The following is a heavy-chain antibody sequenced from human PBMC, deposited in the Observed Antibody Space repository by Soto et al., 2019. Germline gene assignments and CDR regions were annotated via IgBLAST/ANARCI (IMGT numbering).Heavy chain of an antibody. CDR1: GYTFTGYA. V-gene: IGHV1-3*05. CDR2: INAGNGNT. J-gene: IGHJ4*02. D-gene: IGHD6-19*01. Sequence: QVQLVQSGAEEKKPGASVKVSCKAPGYTFTGYAMHWVRQAPGQRLEWMGWINAGNGNTKYSQKFQGRVTITRDTSASTAYMKLSSLKSEDTAVYSCARAVAVPADFDYWGQGTLVTVSS. CDR3: ARAVAVPADFDY.